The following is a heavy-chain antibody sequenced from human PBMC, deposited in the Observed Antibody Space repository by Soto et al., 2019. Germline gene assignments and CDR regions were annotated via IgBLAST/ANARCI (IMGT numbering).Heavy chain of an antibody. V-gene: IGHV3-23*01. J-gene: IGHJ4*02. Sequence: EVQLLESGGGLVQPGGSLRLSCAASGFTFSSYAMSWVRQAPGKGLEWVSAISGSGGSTYYADSVKGRFTISRDNSKNTLYLQMNSLRAEDTAVYYCANNDYVWGSLDYWGQGTLVTVSS. CDR3: ANNDYVWGSLDY. CDR1: GFTFSSYA. CDR2: ISGSGGST. D-gene: IGHD3-16*01.